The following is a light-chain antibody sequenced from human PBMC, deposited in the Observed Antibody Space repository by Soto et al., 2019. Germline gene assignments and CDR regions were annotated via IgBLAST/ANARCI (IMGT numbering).Light chain of an antibody. CDR3: SSFASSNTWV. Sequence: QSALTQPPSASGSPGQSVTISCTGTSSDVGANNYVSWYQQHAGKAPKLVIYEVTKRPSGVPDRFSGSKSANTASLTVSGLQAEEEADYYCSSFASSNTWVFGGGTQLTVL. CDR1: SSDVGANNY. V-gene: IGLV2-8*01. J-gene: IGLJ3*02. CDR2: EVT.